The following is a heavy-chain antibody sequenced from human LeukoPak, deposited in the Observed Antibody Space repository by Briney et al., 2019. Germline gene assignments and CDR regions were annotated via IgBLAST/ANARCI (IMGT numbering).Heavy chain of an antibody. D-gene: IGHD3-10*01. J-gene: IGHJ4*02. Sequence: SETLSLTCAVYGGSFSAFHWSWIRQSPAKGLEWLGEMKQSGTPRYNPSLQRRVNISVDKSKNQFSLNVRSVTAADTAVYYCASRPFLYGFRTYFDNWAQGTLVTVSS. CDR3: ASRPFLYGFRTYFDN. V-gene: IGHV4-34*01. CDR1: GGSFSAFH. CDR2: MKQSGTP.